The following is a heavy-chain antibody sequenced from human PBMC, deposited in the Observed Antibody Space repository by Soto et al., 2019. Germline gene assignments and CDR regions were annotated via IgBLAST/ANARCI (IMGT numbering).Heavy chain of an antibody. CDR1: GFTFSSYA. V-gene: IGHV3-21*01. Sequence: EVQLVESGGGLVKPGGSLRLFCAASGFTFSSYAMNWVRQAPGKGLEWVSSISSSSSSIYYADSVKGRFTISRDNAKNSLYLQMNSLRAEDTAVYYCARLSRSSYYFDYWGQGTLVTVSS. J-gene: IGHJ4*02. CDR3: ARLSRSSYYFDY. D-gene: IGHD2-2*01. CDR2: ISSSSSSI.